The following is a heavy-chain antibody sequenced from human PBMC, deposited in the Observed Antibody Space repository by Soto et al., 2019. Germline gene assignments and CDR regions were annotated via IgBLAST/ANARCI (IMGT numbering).Heavy chain of an antibody. D-gene: IGHD6-19*01. CDR2: INPNSGGT. CDR3: ALPIAVADTFEY. J-gene: IGHJ4*02. Sequence: ASVKVFCKASGYTFSDYSLHWVRQVPGQGPEWMGWINPNSGGTKYAQQFRGRVTMTRDTSISTAYMEMSRLTSDDTAVYYCALPIAVADTFEYWGQGTLVTVSS. V-gene: IGHV1-2*02. CDR1: GYTFSDYS.